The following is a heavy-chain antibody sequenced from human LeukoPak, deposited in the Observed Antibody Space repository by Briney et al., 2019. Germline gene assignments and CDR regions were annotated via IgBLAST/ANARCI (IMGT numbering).Heavy chain of an antibody. V-gene: IGHV3-66*01. CDR2: IYSGGNT. Sequence: GGSLRLSCAASGFTVSGNYMSWARQAPGKGLEWVSVIYSGGNTYYADSVKGRFTISRDNSKNTLYLQMNSLRAEDTAVYYCAREVIAVAGYFDYWGQGTLVTVSS. D-gene: IGHD6-19*01. J-gene: IGHJ4*02. CDR1: GFTVSGNY. CDR3: AREVIAVAGYFDY.